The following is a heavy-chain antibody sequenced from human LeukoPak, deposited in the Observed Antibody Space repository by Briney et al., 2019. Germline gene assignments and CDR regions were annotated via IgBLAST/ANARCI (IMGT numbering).Heavy chain of an antibody. D-gene: IGHD3-10*01. J-gene: IGHJ4*02. V-gene: IGHV4-34*01. Sequence: PSETLSLTCAVSGGPFSGYFWSWIRQSSGKGLEWIGGIHNSGTTNYNPSLNSRVTISEDTSKNQFYLNLSSVTAADTAVYYCAGRYYYNLGSFPFDFWGQGTLVTVSS. CDR3: AGRYYYNLGSFPFDF. CDR2: IHNSGTT. CDR1: GGPFSGYF.